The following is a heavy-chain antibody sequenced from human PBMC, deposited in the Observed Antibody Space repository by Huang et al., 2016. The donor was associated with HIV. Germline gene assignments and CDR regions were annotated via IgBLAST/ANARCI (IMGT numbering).Heavy chain of an antibody. D-gene: IGHD2-2*01. CDR3: ASGEYGKNAYDI. CDR2: FYDSGDA. V-gene: IGHV4-39*01. CDR1: GGSITSSNHY. J-gene: IGHJ3*02. Sequence: QLHLQQSGPGLVRPSETLSLICSVSGGSITSSNHYWGGIRQTPGKGLGWIGNFYDSGDAYYPPSLKNRGSMSIDTSKSQFSLRLSSVIATDTAVYYCASGEYGKNAYDIWGQGTVVTVSA.